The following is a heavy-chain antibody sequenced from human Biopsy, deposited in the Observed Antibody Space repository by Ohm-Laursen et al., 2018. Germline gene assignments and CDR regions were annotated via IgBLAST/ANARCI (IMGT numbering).Heavy chain of an antibody. J-gene: IGHJ4*02. Sequence: SDTLSLTWVVYGESFNDYYWSWIRQPPGKGLEWIGQINQSGRTNYNPSLKSRVNISADKSNNQFSLKLTSVTSADTAVYFCGNEVHGRDYWGLGALVTVSS. D-gene: IGHD2-15*01. CDR2: INQSGRT. V-gene: IGHV4-34*01. CDR3: GNEVHGRDY. CDR1: GESFNDYY.